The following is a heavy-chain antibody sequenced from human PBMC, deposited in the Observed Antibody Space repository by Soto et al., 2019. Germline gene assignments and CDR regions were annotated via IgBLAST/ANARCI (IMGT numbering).Heavy chain of an antibody. J-gene: IGHJ3*02. CDR2: ISNDGSST. CDR3: ARDRGRRFDI. CDR1: GFTFSTYW. Sequence: EVQLVESGGGLVQPGGSLRLSCAASGFTFSTYWMEWVRQAPGEGLVWVSQISNDGSSTNYADSVKGRFTVSRDNAKNTLYLQMSSLRADDTAVYYCARDRGRRFDIWGQGTLVTVSS. V-gene: IGHV3-74*01.